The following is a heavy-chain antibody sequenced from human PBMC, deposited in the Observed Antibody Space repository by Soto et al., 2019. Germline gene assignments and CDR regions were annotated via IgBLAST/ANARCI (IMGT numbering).Heavy chain of an antibody. D-gene: IGHD5-18*01. Sequence: ETLSLTCTVSGGSVSSGDYYWSWIRQPPGKGLEWIGYIYYSGNTNYNPSLKSRVIISVDTSKNLFSLKLTSVTAADTAVYYCARIPVDTSMIYWLDPWGQGTLVTVSS. J-gene: IGHJ5*02. CDR2: IYYSGNT. V-gene: IGHV4-61*08. CDR3: ARIPVDTSMIYWLDP. CDR1: GGSVSSGDYY.